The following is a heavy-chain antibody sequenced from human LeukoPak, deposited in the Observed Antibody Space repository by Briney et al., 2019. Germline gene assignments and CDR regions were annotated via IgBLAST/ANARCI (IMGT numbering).Heavy chain of an antibody. V-gene: IGHV4-39*01. D-gene: IGHD4-17*01. Sequence: PSETLSLTCTVSGGSISSSSYYWGWIRQPPGKGLEWIGSIYYSGSTYYNPSLKSRVTISVDTSKNQSSLKLSSVTAADTAVYYCASGTTVTTPFDYWGQGTLVTVSS. CDR1: GGSISSSSYY. J-gene: IGHJ4*02. CDR3: ASGTTVTTPFDY. CDR2: IYYSGST.